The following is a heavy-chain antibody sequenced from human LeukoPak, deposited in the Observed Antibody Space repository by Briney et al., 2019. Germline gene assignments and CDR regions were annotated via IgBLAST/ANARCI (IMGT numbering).Heavy chain of an antibody. V-gene: IGHV3-21*06. CDR1: GFTFDDYG. J-gene: IGHJ4*02. D-gene: IGHD2-21*02. CDR3: ASSGCGGDCYSEKTYYLDY. Sequence: GGSLRLSCAASGFTFDDYGMSWVRQAPGKGLEWVSSISRSSNYIYYADSMKGRFTISRDNAKNSVHLQMNSLSAEDTAIYYCASSGCGGDCYSEKTYYLDYWGPGTLVTVSS. CDR2: ISRSSNYI.